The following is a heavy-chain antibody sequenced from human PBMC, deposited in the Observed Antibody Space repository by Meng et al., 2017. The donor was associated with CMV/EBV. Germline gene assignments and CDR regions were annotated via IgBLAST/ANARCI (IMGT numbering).Heavy chain of an antibody. CDR1: GYTFTGYY. D-gene: IGHD2-2*01. CDR2: INPNSGGT. CDR3: ARGLVPAARGGMDV. V-gene: IGHV1-2*02. Sequence: ASVKVSCKASGYTFTGYYMHWVRQAPGQGLEWMGWINPNSGGTNYVQKFQGRVTMTRDTSISTAYMELSRLRSDDTAVYYCARGLVPAARGGMDVWGQGTTVTVSS. J-gene: IGHJ6*02.